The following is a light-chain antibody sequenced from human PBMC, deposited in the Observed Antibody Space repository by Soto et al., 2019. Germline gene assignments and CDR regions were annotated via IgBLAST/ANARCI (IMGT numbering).Light chain of an antibody. CDR2: GNN. V-gene: IGLV1-40*01. J-gene: IGLJ2*01. CDR1: ISNIGAGYD. Sequence: QSVLTQPPSVSGAPGQRVSISCTGSISNIGAGYDVEWYQQLPGTAPKLLIYGNNNRASGVPDRFSGSKSGTSASLAITGLQADDEADYHCQSYDSTLSGSIFGGGTKLTVL. CDR3: QSYDSTLSGSI.